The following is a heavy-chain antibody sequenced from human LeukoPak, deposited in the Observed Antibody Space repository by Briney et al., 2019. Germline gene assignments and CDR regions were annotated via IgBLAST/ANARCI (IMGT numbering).Heavy chain of an antibody. Sequence: GGSLRLSCAASGFTVSSNYMSWVRQAPGKGLEWVSVIYSGGSTYYADSVKGRFTISRDNSKNTLYLQMNSLRAEDTAVYYCARGSVSYYNPYFDYWRQGTLVTVSS. CDR1: GFTVSSNY. CDR2: IYSGGST. J-gene: IGHJ4*02. CDR3: ARGSVSYYNPYFDY. V-gene: IGHV3-66*01. D-gene: IGHD3-10*01.